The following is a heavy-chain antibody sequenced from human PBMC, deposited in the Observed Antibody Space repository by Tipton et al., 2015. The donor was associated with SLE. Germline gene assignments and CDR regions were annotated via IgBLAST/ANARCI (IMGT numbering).Heavy chain of an antibody. CDR3: ARDDRPGIAAFSL. D-gene: IGHD6-13*01. V-gene: IGHV3-33*01. CDR2: IWYDGSNK. Sequence: SLRLSCAASGFTFSSYGMHWVRQAPGKGLEWVAVIWYDGSNKYYADSVKGRFTISRDNSKNTLYLQMNSLRAEDTAVYYCARDDRPGIAAFSLWGQGPLVTVSS. CDR1: GFTFSSYG. J-gene: IGHJ4*02.